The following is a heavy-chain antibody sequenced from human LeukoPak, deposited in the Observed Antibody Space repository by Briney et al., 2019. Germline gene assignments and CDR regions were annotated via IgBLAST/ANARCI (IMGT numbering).Heavy chain of an antibody. CDR1: GGSISSSSYY. Sequence: PSETLSLTCTVSGGSISSSSYYWGWIRQPPGKGLEWIGSIYYSGSTYYNPSLKSRVTISVDTSKNQFSLKLTSVTAADTAVYYCARVRSSLTVDYWGQGTLVSVAP. D-gene: IGHD6-6*01. CDR3: ARVRSSLTVDY. V-gene: IGHV4-39*07. CDR2: IYYSGST. J-gene: IGHJ4*02.